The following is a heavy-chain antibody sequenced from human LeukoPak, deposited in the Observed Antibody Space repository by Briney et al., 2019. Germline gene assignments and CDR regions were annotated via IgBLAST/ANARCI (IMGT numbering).Heavy chain of an antibody. Sequence: ASVKVSCKASGYTFTGYYMHWVRQAPGQGLEWMGWINPNSGGTNYAQKFQGWVTMTRDTSISTAYMELSRLRSDDTAVYYCARGVTMVRGVDNWFDPWGQETLVTVSS. CDR3: ARGVTMVRGVDNWFDP. CDR1: GYTFTGYY. D-gene: IGHD3-10*01. V-gene: IGHV1-2*04. CDR2: INPNSGGT. J-gene: IGHJ5*02.